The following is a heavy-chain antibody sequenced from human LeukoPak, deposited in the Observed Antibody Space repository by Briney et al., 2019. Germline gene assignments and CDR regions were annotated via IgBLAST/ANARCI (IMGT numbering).Heavy chain of an antibody. V-gene: IGHV3-30-3*01. Sequence: GRSLRLSCAASGFTFSSYAMHWVRQAPGKGLEWVAVISYDGSNKYYADSVKGRLTISRDNSKNTLYLQMNSLRAEDTAVYYCTRAASDCSSTSCFTRYFQHWGQGTLVTVSS. J-gene: IGHJ1*01. D-gene: IGHD2-2*01. CDR3: TRAASDCSSTSCFTRYFQH. CDR2: ISYDGSNK. CDR1: GFTFSSYA.